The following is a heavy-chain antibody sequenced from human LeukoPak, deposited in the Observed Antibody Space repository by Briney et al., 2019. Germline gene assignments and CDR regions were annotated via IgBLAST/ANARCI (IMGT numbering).Heavy chain of an antibody. V-gene: IGHV3-7*01. CDR3: SRLPAAHYYYYYGMDV. J-gene: IGHJ6*02. D-gene: IGHD2-2*01. CDR1: GFSLSSHW. Sequence: GGSLRLSCAASGFSLSSHWMSWVRQAPGKGLEWVANINQDGSARYYVDSVKGRFTTSRDNAKNSMYLQMNSLRPEDTAVYYCSRLPAAHYYYYYGMDVWGQGTTVTVSS. CDR2: INQDGSAR.